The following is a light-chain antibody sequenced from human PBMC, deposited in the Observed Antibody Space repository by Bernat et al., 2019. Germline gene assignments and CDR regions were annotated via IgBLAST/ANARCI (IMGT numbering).Light chain of an antibody. Sequence: YVLTQPPSVSVAPGKTATIACGGNKIGSKSVHWYQQKPTQAPVLVLYDEADRPSGVPDRFSGTNSGNTATLTVSRVGAGDEADYYCQVWDSASHHWVFGGGTTLTVL. CDR1: KIGSKS. CDR3: QVWDSASHHWV. CDR2: DEA. V-gene: IGLV3-21*03. J-gene: IGLJ3*02.